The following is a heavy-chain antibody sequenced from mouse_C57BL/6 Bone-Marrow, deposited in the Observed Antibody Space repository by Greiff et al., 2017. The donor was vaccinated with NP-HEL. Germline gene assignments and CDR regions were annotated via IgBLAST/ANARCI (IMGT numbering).Heavy chain of an antibody. J-gene: IGHJ1*03. D-gene: IGHD2-2*01. V-gene: IGHV3-6*01. CDR2: ISYDGSN. CDR3: AREEGYDSWYFDV. CDR1: GYSITSGYY. Sequence: EVKLQESGPGLVKPSQSLSLTCSVTGYSITSGYYWNWIRQFPGNKLEWMSYISYDGSNNYNPSLKNRISITRDTSKNQFFLKLNSVTTEDTATYYCAREEGYDSWYFDVWGTGTTVTVSS.